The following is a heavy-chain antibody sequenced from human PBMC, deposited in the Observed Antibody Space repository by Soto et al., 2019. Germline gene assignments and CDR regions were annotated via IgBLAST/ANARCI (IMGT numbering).Heavy chain of an antibody. CDR2: TSAGNGNT. D-gene: IGHD3-16*01. Sequence: ASAKLSCTDSGYSFTRYALHWMHQAPRQRLEWMGCTSAGNGNTEYSQKFQGRDTITRDTSASTAYMELSSLRSEDTAVYYCASGLGELLLGYYYYGMDVWGQGPTVTVSS. CDR1: GYSFTRYA. J-gene: IGHJ6*02. CDR3: ASGLGELLLGYYYYGMDV. V-gene: IGHV1-3*01.